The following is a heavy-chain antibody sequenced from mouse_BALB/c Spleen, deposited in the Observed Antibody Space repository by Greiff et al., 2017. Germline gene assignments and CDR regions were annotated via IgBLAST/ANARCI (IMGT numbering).Heavy chain of an antibody. D-gene: IGHD2-10*02. CDR3: AREGYGSPFDY. CDR2: INPSTGYT. J-gene: IGHJ2*01. Sequence: QVQLKQSGAELAKPGASVKMSCKASGYTFTSYWMHWVKQRPGQGLEWIGYINPSTGYTEYNQKFKDKATLTADKSSSTAYMQLSSLTSEDSAVYYCAREGYGSPFDYWGQGTTLTVSS. V-gene: IGHV1-7*01. CDR1: GYTFTSYW.